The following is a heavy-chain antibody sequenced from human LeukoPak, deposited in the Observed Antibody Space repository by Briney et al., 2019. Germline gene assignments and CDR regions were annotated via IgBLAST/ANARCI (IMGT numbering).Heavy chain of an antibody. CDR2: IYYSGST. Sequence: PSETLSLTCTVSGGSISSYYWSWIRQPTGKGLEWIGYIYYSGSTNYNPSLKSRVTISVDTSKNQFSLKLSSVTAADTAVYYCARDKVGRNWFDPWGQGTLVTVSS. V-gene: IGHV4-59*01. CDR1: GGSISSYY. CDR3: ARDKVGRNWFDP. J-gene: IGHJ5*02.